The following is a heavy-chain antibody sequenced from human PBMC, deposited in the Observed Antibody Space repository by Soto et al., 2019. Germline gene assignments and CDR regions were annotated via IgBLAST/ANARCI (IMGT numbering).Heavy chain of an antibody. J-gene: IGHJ5*02. Sequence: TLSLTCTVSGGTISSGGYYWSWIRQHPGKGLEWIGYIYYSGSTYYNPSLKSRVTIPVDTSKNQFSLKLSSVTAADTAVYYCARERPDGARLDPWGQGTLVTVSS. CDR2: IYYSGST. CDR3: ARERPDGARLDP. V-gene: IGHV4-30-4*08. D-gene: IGHD6-6*01. CDR1: GGTISSGGYY.